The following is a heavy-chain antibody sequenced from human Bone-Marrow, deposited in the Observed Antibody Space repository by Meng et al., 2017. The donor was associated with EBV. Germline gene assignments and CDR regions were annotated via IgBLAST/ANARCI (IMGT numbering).Heavy chain of an antibody. Sequence: QGLGQGVVKPSASLSLACTVSGASVSGGIYNWSWIRQPPGKELEWIGYIYDGGTTIYNPSLKSRVTILVDESKNQFSLKLSSVTTEDTAVYYCAKSRSATPGVVDYWGQGTLVTVSS. V-gene: IGHV4-61*01. CDR2: IYDGGTT. CDR3: AKSRSATPGVVDY. CDR1: GASVSGGIYN. J-gene: IGHJ4*02. D-gene: IGHD3-10*01.